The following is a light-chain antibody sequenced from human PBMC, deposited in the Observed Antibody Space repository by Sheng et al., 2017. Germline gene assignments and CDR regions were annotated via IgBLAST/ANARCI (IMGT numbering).Light chain of an antibody. J-gene: IGLJ2*01. Sequence: SYELTQPPSVSVSPGQTARITCSGDALAKQYASWYQQKPGQAPVLLIYKXSERPSGIPERFSGSSSGTKVTLTISGVQAEDEAGYHCQSGDTSGTLAVFGGGTKLTVL. CDR2: KXS. CDR1: ALAKQY. V-gene: IGLV3-25*03. CDR3: QSGDTSGTLAV.